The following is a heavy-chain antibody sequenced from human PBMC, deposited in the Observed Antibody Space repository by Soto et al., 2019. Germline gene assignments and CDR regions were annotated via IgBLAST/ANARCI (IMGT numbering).Heavy chain of an antibody. CDR1: GYTFINYY. D-gene: IGHD2-15*01. Sequence: GASVKVSCKTSGYTFINYYLQWVRQAPGQGLEWMGRINPNDGGTIYAQNFQGRVTMTRDPSISTAYMELSRLTPDDTAVYYCARDGFCGGSCLGLGMDVWGQGTTVTVSS. J-gene: IGHJ6*02. CDR3: ARDGFCGGSCLGLGMDV. CDR2: INPNDGGT. V-gene: IGHV1-2*06.